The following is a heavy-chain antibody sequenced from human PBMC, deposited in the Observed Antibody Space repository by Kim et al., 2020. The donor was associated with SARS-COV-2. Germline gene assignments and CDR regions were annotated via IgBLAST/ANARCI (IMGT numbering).Heavy chain of an antibody. D-gene: IGHD3-10*01. CDR3: ARSYSGPFDI. Sequence: GPTHSNPPLKRHVTMSVDTSKNPFSLGLGSATAADTAVYYCARSYSGPFDIWGQGTMVTVSS. CDR2: GPT. J-gene: IGHJ3*02. V-gene: IGHV4-39*01.